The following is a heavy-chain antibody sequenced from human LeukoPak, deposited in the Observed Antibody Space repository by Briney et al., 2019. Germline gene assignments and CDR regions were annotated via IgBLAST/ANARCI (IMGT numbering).Heavy chain of an antibody. CDR3: ARGGYTAYDLNNWFDP. CDR1: GGSISSSTYY. J-gene: IGHJ5*02. Sequence: PSETLALTCTVSGGSISSSTYYWSWIRQPPGKGLEWIGEINHSGNTHYNPSLKSRVTISVDTSKNQFSLKKSSVTAADTAVYYCARGGYTAYDLNNWFDPWGQGTLVTVSS. V-gene: IGHV4-39*07. D-gene: IGHD5-12*01. CDR2: INHSGNT.